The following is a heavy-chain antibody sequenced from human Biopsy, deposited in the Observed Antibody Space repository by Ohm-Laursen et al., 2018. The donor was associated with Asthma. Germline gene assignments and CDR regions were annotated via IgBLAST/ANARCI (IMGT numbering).Heavy chain of an antibody. V-gene: IGHV2-5*02. J-gene: IGHJ5*02. Sequence: TQTLTLTCSFSGFSLRTPGVGVGWIRQSPGKALEWLALIYWDDYNLFRPSLKRRPTITKDPSKNRVVLTMTKMDPVDSGTYYCALSQDSGFDDHSPSWFDPWGQGTLVTVSS. D-gene: IGHD3-9*01. CDR1: GFSLRTPGVG. CDR2: IYWDDYN. CDR3: ALSQDSGFDDHSPSWFDP.